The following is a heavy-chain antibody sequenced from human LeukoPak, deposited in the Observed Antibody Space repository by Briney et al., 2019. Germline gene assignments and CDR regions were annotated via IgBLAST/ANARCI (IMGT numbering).Heavy chain of an antibody. D-gene: IGHD2-15*01. Sequence: HSGGSLRLSCEASKFIFSNYWMSWVRQAPGKGLEWVAYIKKTGSETYYVDSVKGRFTNTRDNARNSVFLQMNSLRAEDTAVYYCAREDGYCSGGNCYSYFDSWGQGTLVTVSS. J-gene: IGHJ4*02. CDR3: AREDGYCSGGNCYSYFDS. CDR1: KFIFSNYW. CDR2: IKKTGSET. V-gene: IGHV3-7*01.